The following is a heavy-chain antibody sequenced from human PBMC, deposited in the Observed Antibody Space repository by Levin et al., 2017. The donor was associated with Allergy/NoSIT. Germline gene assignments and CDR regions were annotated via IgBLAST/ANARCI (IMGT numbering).Heavy chain of an antibody. Sequence: GESLKISCAASGFTFSSYWMHWVRQAPGKGLVWVSRINSDGSSTSYADSVKGRFTISRDNAKNTLYLLMNSLRAEDTAVYYCASSLATEGGVDAFDIWGQGTMVTVSS. CDR1: GFTFSSYW. D-gene: IGHD2-15*01. V-gene: IGHV3-74*01. CDR2: INSDGSST. CDR3: ASSLATEGGVDAFDI. J-gene: IGHJ3*02.